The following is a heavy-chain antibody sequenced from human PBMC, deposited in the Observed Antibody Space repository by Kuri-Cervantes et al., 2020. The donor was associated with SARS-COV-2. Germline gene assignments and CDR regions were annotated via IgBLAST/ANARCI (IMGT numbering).Heavy chain of an antibody. V-gene: IGHV3-30*03. Sequence: GESLKISCAASGFTFSSYGMHWVRQAPGKGLEWVAVISYDGSNKYYADSVKGRFTISRDNAKNSLYLQMNSLRAEDTAVYYCARGRGGCSSTSCLAAFDIWGQGTMVTVSS. D-gene: IGHD2-2*01. CDR1: GFTFSSYG. CDR3: ARGRGGCSSTSCLAAFDI. J-gene: IGHJ3*02. CDR2: ISYDGSNK.